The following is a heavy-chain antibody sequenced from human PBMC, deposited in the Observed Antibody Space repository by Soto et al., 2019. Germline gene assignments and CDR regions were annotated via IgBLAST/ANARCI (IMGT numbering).Heavy chain of an antibody. Sequence: QVQLQQWGAGLLKPSETLSLTCAVYGGSFSGYYWSWIRQPPGKGLEWIGEINHSGSTNYNPSLKSRVTISVGTSKNQFSLKLSSVTAADTAVYYCARDHSGGSCCWGFDYWGQGTLVTVSS. J-gene: IGHJ4*02. CDR3: ARDHSGGSCCWGFDY. CDR2: INHSGST. D-gene: IGHD2-15*01. CDR1: GGSFSGYY. V-gene: IGHV4-34*01.